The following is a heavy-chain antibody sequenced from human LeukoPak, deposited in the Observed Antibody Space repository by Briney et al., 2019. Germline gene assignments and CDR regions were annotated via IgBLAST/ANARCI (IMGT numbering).Heavy chain of an antibody. J-gene: IGHJ3*02. CDR3: ARTAYSSGWYGGFDI. CDR2: IYPVDSDT. CDR1: GYSFTFTKNW. D-gene: IGHD6-19*01. Sequence: GESLKISCKASGYSFTFTKNWIGWVRQVPGKGLEWMGIIYPVDSDTRYSPSFQGQVTISADKSISTAYLQWSSLKASDTAMYYCARTAYSSGWYGGFDIWGQGTLVTVSS. V-gene: IGHV5-51*01.